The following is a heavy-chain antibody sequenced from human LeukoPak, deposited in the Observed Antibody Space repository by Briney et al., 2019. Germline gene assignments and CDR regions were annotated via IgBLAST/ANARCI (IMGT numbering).Heavy chain of an antibody. D-gene: IGHD1-1*01. CDR2: VKSNIDGGTT. Sequence: GGSLTLSCAASGFAFRYTWMTWVRQAPGKGLEWVGRVKSNIDGGTTDYAAPVKGRFTISRDDSKNTLYLQMSSLKTEDTAVYYCTTVTTGTTSWSWGQGTLVTVSS. V-gene: IGHV3-15*01. CDR3: TTVTTGTTSWS. CDR1: GFAFRYTW. J-gene: IGHJ5*02.